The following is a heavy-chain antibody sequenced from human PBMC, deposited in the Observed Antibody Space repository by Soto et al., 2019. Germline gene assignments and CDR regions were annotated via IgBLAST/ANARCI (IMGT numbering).Heavy chain of an antibody. D-gene: IGHD2-2*01. CDR1: GFTFSSYG. CDR2: ISYDGSNK. Sequence: GGSLRLSCAASGFTFSSYGMHWVRQAPGKGLEWVAVISYDGSNKYYADSVKGRFTISRDNSKNTLYLQMNSLRAEDTAVYYCAKGGWVVPAAMDSWGQGTLVTVSS. CDR3: AKGGWVVPAAMDS. J-gene: IGHJ4*02. V-gene: IGHV3-30*18.